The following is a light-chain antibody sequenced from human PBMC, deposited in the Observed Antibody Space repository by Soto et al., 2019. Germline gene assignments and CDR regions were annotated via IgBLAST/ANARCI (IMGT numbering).Light chain of an antibody. CDR2: AAS. CDR1: QDISND. V-gene: IGKV1-6*02. J-gene: IGKJ5*01. Sequence: AIQVTQSPSSLSASVGDRITITCRASQDISNDLGWFQQKPGKAPKLLIYAASTLQTGVPSRFSGSGSGSAFSLTITSLQPEDFATYYCLQDYSSPITFGQGTRLEI. CDR3: LQDYSSPIT.